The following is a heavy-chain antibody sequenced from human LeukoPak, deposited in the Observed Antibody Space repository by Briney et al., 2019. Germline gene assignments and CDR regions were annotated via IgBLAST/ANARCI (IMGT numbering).Heavy chain of an antibody. CDR1: GYTFTGDY. J-gene: IGHJ4*02. CDR3: ATVAAGGSSFDY. V-gene: IGHV1-2*02. CDR2: INPNTGGT. Sequence: GASVKVSCKASGYTFTGDYMHWVRQAPGQGLEWMGWINPNTGGTNYAQNFQGRVTTTRDTSIGTAYMELSRVTSDDTAVYYCATVAAGGSSFDYWGQGTLVAVSS. D-gene: IGHD6-13*01.